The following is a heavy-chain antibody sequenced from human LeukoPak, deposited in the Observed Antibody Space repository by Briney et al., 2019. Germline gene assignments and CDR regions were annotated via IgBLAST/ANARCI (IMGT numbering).Heavy chain of an antibody. Sequence: SETLSLTCTVSGGSIGSYYWSWVRQPPGKGLEWIGYIYYSGSTNYNPSLKSRVTISVDTSKNQFSLRLTSVTAADTAAYYCSSGSYLDYWGQGTLVTGSS. V-gene: IGHV4-59*01. CDR1: GGSIGSYY. J-gene: IGHJ4*02. CDR2: IYYSGST. D-gene: IGHD1-26*01. CDR3: SSGSYLDY.